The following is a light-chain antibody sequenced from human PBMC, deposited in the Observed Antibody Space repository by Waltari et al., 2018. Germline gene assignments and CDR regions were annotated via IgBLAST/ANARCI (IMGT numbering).Light chain of an antibody. CDR1: SSGVGGSDY. Sequence: QSALTQPPSASGSPGQSVTISCTGTSSGVGGSDYVSWYQQPPGKAPKLMIYEVSKRPSGVPDRFSGSKSGSTASLTVSGLQAEDEADYYCSSFAGSANVFGTGTKVSVL. J-gene: IGLJ1*01. CDR3: SSFAGSANV. V-gene: IGLV2-8*01. CDR2: EVS.